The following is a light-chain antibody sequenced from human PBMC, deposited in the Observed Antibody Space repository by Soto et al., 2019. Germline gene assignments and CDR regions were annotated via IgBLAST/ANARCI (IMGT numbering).Light chain of an antibody. CDR1: QTVGTK. V-gene: IGKV3-15*01. CDR2: GAS. J-gene: IGKJ4*01. CDR3: QQYDTWPPLT. Sequence: EIVMTQSPATLSVSPGERATLSCRASQTVGTKLAWYQQKPGQAPRLLIYGASTRATGFPARFSGSGSGTEFTLTISSLQYEDVAVYYCQQYDTWPPLTFGGGTKVEIK.